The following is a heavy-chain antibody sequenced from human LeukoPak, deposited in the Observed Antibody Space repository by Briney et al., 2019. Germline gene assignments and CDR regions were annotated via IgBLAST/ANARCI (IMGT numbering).Heavy chain of an antibody. D-gene: IGHD3-22*01. CDR1: GFTISSNY. Sequence: PGGSLRLSCAASGFTISSNYMSWVRQAPGKGLEWVSVIYSGGSTYYADSVKGRFTISRDHSKNTLYLQMNSLSAEDTAVYYCARVGSSGYYGNYWGQGTLVTVSS. V-gene: IGHV3-66*01. J-gene: IGHJ4*02. CDR2: IYSGGST. CDR3: ARVGSSGYYGNY.